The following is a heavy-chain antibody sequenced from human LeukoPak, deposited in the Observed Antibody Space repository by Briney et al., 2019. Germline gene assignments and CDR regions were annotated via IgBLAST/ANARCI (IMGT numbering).Heavy chain of an antibody. CDR3: ARVVVSSSSDYFDY. J-gene: IGHJ4*02. CDR2: TSYDESNK. Sequence: GKSLRLSCAASGFTFSNYAMHWIRQAPGKGLEWVAVTSYDESNKYYADSVKGRFTISRDNSKKTLYLQMNSLRGEDTAVYYCARVVVSSSSDYFDYWGQGTLVIVSS. D-gene: IGHD6-6*01. V-gene: IGHV3-30*04. CDR1: GFTFSNYA.